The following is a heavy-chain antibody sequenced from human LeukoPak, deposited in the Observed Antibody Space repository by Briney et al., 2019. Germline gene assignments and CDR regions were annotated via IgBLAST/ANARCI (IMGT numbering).Heavy chain of an antibody. CDR3: ARDLIPGYCSSTSCSGYLQH. CDR2: ISAYNGNT. D-gene: IGHD2-2*01. Sequence: ASVKVSCKASGYTFTSYGISWVRQAPGQGLEWMGWISAYNGNTNYAQKLQGRVTMTTDTSTSTAYMELRSLRSDDTAVYYCARDLIPGYCSSTSCSGYLQHWGQGTLVTVSS. CDR1: GYTFTSYG. J-gene: IGHJ1*01. V-gene: IGHV1-18*01.